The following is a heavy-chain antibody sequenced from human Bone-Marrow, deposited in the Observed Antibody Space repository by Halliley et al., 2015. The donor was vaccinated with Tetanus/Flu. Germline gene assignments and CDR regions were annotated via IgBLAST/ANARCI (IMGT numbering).Heavy chain of an antibody. D-gene: IGHD4-4*01. J-gene: IGHJ4*02. CDR3: ARWGRYSKVFAY. V-gene: IGHV1-18*01. CDR2: ISAYNGDT. Sequence: EWMGWISAYNGDTSYAQNLQGRVTVTTDRFTNTAYMELRSLRSDDTAVYYCARWGRYSKVFAYWGQGTLVTVSS.